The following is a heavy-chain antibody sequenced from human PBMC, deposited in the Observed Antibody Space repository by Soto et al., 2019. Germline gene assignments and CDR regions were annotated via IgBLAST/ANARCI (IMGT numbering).Heavy chain of an antibody. V-gene: IGHV4-59*01. CDR2: IYYSGST. D-gene: IGHD6-6*01. Sequence: SETLSLTCTVSGGSISSYYWSWIRQPPGKGLEWIGYIYYSGSTNYNPSLKSRVTISVDTSKNQFSLKLSSVTAADTAVYYCARASSRKREFDYWGQGTLVTVSS. CDR3: ARASSRKREFDY. J-gene: IGHJ4*02. CDR1: GGSISSYY.